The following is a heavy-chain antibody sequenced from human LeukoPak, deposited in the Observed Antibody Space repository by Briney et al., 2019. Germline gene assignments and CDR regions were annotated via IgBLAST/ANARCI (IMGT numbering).Heavy chain of an antibody. V-gene: IGHV4-59*12. J-gene: IGHJ5*02. CDR2: IYYSGST. Sequence: SETLSLTCTVSGGSISSYYWSWIRQPPGKGLEWIGYIYYSGSTNYNPSLKSRVTISVDTSKNQFSLKLSSVTAADTAVYYCAGVALAMAWFDPWGQGTLVTVSS. CDR1: GGSISSYY. D-gene: IGHD5-18*01. CDR3: AGVALAMAWFDP.